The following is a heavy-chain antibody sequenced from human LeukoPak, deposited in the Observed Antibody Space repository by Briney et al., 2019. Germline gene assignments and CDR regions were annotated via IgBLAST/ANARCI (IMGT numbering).Heavy chain of an antibody. Sequence: SETLSLTCTVSGGSISSYYWSWIRQPPGKGLEWIGYIYYSGSTNYNPSLKSRVTISVDRSKNQFSPKLSSVTAADTAVYYCARTLNYDSGSASDAFDIWGQGTMVTVSS. CDR3: ARTLNYDSGSASDAFDI. D-gene: IGHD3-10*01. V-gene: IGHV4-59*12. CDR1: GGSISSYY. CDR2: IYYSGST. J-gene: IGHJ3*02.